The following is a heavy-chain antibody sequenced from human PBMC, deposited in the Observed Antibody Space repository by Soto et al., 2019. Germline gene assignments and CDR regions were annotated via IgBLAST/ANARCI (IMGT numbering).Heavy chain of an antibody. V-gene: IGHV1-69*01. CDR2: IIGVYGAA. CDR3: ARTIVGTTTAYFDS. D-gene: IGHD1-26*01. Sequence: QVQLVQSGAEVRKPGSSVKVSCTASGGSLSNYAISWVRQAPGQGLEWMGGIIGVYGAANAAQKFQGRVTITADESTNAAYMELTSLKSEDTGVYYCARTIVGTTTAYFDSWGQGTLVIVSS. J-gene: IGHJ4*02. CDR1: GGSLSNYA.